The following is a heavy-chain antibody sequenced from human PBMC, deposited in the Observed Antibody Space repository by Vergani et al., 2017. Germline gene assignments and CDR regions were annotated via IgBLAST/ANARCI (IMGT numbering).Heavy chain of an antibody. V-gene: IGHV3-21*01. CDR3: ARGPYSSGPYYYYGMDV. CDR2: ISSSSSYI. J-gene: IGHJ6*02. CDR1: GFTFSSYS. Sequence: EVQLVESGGGLVKPGGSLRLSCAASGFTFSSYSMNWVRQAPGKGLEWVSSISSSSSYIYYADSVKGRFTISRDNAKNSLYLQMNSLRAEDTAVYYCARGPYSSGPYYYYGMDVGGQGTTVTVSS. D-gene: IGHD6-19*01.